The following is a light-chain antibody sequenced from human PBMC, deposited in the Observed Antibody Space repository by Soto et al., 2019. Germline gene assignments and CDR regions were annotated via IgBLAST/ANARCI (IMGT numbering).Light chain of an antibody. J-gene: IGLJ1*01. V-gene: IGLV2-14*01. CDR1: SDDVGGYNY. CDR3: SSYSSSPSYV. CDR2: EVS. Sequence: QSALTQPASVSGSPGQSITMSCTGTSDDVGGYNYVSWYQQHPGEVPELVIFEVSNRPSGVSNRFSGSKSGNTASLTISGLQAEDEADYYCSSYSSSPSYVFGTGTKVTVL.